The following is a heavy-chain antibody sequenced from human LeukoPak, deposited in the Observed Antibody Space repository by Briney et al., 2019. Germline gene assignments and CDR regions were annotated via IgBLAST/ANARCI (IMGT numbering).Heavy chain of an antibody. J-gene: IGHJ6*02. CDR3: AKGNSKAYYYGMDV. CDR2: ISGSGGST. V-gene: IGHV3-23*01. D-gene: IGHD4-11*01. Sequence: LGGSLRLSCAASGFTFSSYAMSWVRQAPGKGLEWVSAISGSGGSTYYADSVKGRFTISRDNSKNTLYLQMNSLRAEDTAVYYCAKGNSKAYYYGMDVWGQGTTVTVSS. CDR1: GFTFSSYA.